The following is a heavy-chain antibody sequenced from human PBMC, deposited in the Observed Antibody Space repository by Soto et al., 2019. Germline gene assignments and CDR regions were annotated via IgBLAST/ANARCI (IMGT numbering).Heavy chain of an antibody. Sequence: ASVKVSCKASGFTFTSFYMHWVRQAPGQGPEWMGIMHPYGGSTGYAQKFQGRVTLTRDTSTRTDYMELSSLRSDDTAVYYCAILYYYDSGYYYSNYQYYGMDVWGQGTTVTVSS. CDR2: MHPYGGST. V-gene: IGHV1-46*01. D-gene: IGHD3-22*01. CDR1: GFTFTSFY. CDR3: AILYYYDSGYYYSNYQYYGMDV. J-gene: IGHJ6*02.